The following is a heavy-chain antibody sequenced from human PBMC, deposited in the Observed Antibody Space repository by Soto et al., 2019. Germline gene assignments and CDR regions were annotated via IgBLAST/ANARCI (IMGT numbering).Heavy chain of an antibody. J-gene: IGHJ4*02. CDR3: ARGDGLGELSSTLDY. CDR1: GFTFNSYA. CDR2: ISYDGSNK. V-gene: IGHV3-30*04. D-gene: IGHD3-16*02. Sequence: QVQLVESGGGVVQPGRSLRLSCAASGFTFNSYAMHWVRQAPGKGLEWVAVISYDGSNKYYANSVKARFIISRDTSKNTRYLQRSSRKPEDTGVYYCARGDGLGELSSTLDYWGQGTLVTVSS.